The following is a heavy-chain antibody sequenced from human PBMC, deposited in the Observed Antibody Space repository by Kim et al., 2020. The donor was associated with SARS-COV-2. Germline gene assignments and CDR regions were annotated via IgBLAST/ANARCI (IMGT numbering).Heavy chain of an antibody. CDR2: IDFRGSTI. V-gene: IGHV3-48*03. CDR1: GFTFSSYE. CDR3: AREISSGYSFDH. Sequence: GGSLRLSCAASGFTFSSYEMHWIRQAPGKGLEWVAYIDFRGSTIYYVDSVKGRFTISRDNAKNSLHLQMNSLRAEDTALYYCAREISSGYSFDHWGQGTLVTVSS. D-gene: IGHD3-22*01. J-gene: IGHJ4*02.